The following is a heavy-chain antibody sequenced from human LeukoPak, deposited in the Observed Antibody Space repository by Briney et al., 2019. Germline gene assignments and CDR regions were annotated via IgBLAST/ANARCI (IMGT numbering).Heavy chain of an antibody. CDR1: GVSISSTYY. J-gene: IGHJ4*02. CDR3: ARDLGYYFDD. CDR2: IYYSGRT. D-gene: IGHD3-16*01. Sequence: SGTLSLTCTVSGVSISSTYYWSWIRQHPGKGLEWIGYIYYSGRTYYNPSLKSRVTMSVDTSKNQFSLKLSSVTAADTAVFYCARDLGYYFDDWGQGILVTVSS. V-gene: IGHV4-31*03.